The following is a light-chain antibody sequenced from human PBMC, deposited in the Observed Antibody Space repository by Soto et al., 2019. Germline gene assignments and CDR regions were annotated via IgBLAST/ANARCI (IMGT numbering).Light chain of an antibody. CDR2: SND. CDR3: AAWDDSLNGVL. J-gene: IGLJ2*01. V-gene: IGLV1-44*01. Sequence: QSVLTQPPSASGTPGQRVTISCSGGSSNIGSNSVNWYQRLLGTAPKLLIYSNDQRPSGVPDRFSGSKSGTSASLAISGLQSEDEADYYCAAWDDSLNGVLFGGGTKLTVL. CDR1: SSNIGSNS.